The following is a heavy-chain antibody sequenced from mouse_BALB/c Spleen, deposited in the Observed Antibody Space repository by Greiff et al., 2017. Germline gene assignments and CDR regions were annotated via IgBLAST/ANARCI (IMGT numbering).Heavy chain of an antibody. CDR1: GYSITSGYY. D-gene: IGHD2-4*01. CDR3: ARDQNDYDFDY. CDR2: ISYDGSN. J-gene: IGHJ2*01. V-gene: IGHV3-6*02. Sequence: EVHLVESGPGLVKPSQSLSLTCSVTGYSITSGYYWNWIRQFPGNKLEWMGSISYDGSNNYNPSLKNRISITRDTSKNQFFLKLNSVTTEDTATYYCARDQNDYDFDYWGQGTTLTVSS.